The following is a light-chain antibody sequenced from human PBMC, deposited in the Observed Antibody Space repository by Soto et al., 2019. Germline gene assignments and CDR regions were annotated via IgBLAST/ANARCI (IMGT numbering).Light chain of an antibody. Sequence: IVMTQSRATLSVSPGERDTLSCTSSQSVSSNLAWYQQKPGQAPRLIIYGASTRATGIPARFSGSGSGTEFTLTICCLQPGDFATYYGQQHQTYSTFGQGTKVDIK. CDR3: QQHQTYST. CDR2: GAS. V-gene: IGKV3-15*01. CDR1: QSVSSN. J-gene: IGKJ1*01.